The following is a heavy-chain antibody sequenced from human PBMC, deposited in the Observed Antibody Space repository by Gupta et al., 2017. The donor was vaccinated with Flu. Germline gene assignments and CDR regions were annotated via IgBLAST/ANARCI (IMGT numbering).Heavy chain of an antibody. CDR3: TRHPRIGVRGVIPNFDY. CDR2: IRSKAYGGTT. Sequence: EVQLVESGGGLVQPGRSLRLSCTASGFTFGDYAMSWVRQAPGKGLEWVGFIRSKAYGGTTEYAASVKGRVTISRDDSKSIAYLQMNGLKTEDTAVYYCTRHPRIGVRGVIPNFDYWGQGTLVTVSS. D-gene: IGHD3-10*01. J-gene: IGHJ4*02. CDR1: GFTFGDYA. V-gene: IGHV3-49*04.